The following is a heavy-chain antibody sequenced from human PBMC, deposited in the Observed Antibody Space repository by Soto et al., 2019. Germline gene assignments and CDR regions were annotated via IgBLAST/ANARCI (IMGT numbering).Heavy chain of an antibody. CDR1: GFSFSSYW. CDR2: IRHDGGDK. V-gene: IGHV3-7*01. D-gene: IGHD2-8*01. J-gene: IGHJ4*02. Sequence: GGSLRLSCAASGFSFSSYWMAWVRQAPGKGLEWVANIRHDGGDKYFLESVKGRFTISRDNAKNSLYLQMNTLRVEDTATYYCVRDAVVSGVDYFDPWGQGTLVTVSS. CDR3: VRDAVVSGVDYFDP.